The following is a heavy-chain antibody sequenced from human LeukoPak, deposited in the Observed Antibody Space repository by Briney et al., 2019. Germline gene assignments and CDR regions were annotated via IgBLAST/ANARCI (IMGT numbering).Heavy chain of an antibody. V-gene: IGHV3-23*01. CDR1: GFTFSSYA. J-gene: IGHJ4*02. Sequence: GGSLRLSCAASGFTFSSYAMNWVRPAPGEWLEWGSAVSNSGGTTFYADSVQGRFTISRDNSKVTLSLQMNSRRAEGTVFYYCAKGCSLWVAACGLFDYWGQGTLVTVSS. CDR2: VSNSGGTT. D-gene: IGHD2-15*01. CDR3: AKGCSLWVAACGLFDY.